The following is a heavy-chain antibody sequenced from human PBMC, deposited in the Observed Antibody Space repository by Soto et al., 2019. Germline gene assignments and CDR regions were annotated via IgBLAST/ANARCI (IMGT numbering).Heavy chain of an antibody. CDR2: ISGSGGST. Sequence: EVQLLESGGGLVQPGGSLRLSCAASGFTFSSYAMSWVRQAPGKGLEWVSAISGSGGSTYYADSVKGRFTISRDNSKNTLYLQMNSLSAEDTAVYYCAKDHTGSYYVYYFDYWGQGTLVTVSS. CDR3: AKDHTGSYYVYYFDY. D-gene: IGHD1-26*01. V-gene: IGHV3-23*01. J-gene: IGHJ4*02. CDR1: GFTFSSYA.